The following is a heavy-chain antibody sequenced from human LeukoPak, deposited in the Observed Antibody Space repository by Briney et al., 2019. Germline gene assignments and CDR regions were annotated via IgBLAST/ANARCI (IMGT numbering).Heavy chain of an antibody. Sequence: GGSLRLSCAASGFTFISYSMHWVRQAPGKGLEWVALISSDGSDKYYADSVKGRFTISRDNSKNTLYLQMNSLRAEDTAVYYCARVFQEGYCSSTSCPPVPYYYYYYGMDVWGQGTTVTVSS. V-gene: IGHV3-30-3*01. J-gene: IGHJ6*02. CDR3: ARVFQEGYCSSTSCPPVPYYYYYYGMDV. D-gene: IGHD2-2*01. CDR1: GFTFISYS. CDR2: ISSDGSDK.